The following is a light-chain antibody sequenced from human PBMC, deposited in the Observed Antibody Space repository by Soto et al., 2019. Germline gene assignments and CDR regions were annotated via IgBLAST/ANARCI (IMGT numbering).Light chain of an antibody. J-gene: IGKJ2*01. Sequence: EIVLTQSPGTLSLSPGERATLSCRARQSVTSNYLAWYQQKPGQAPGLLIYGASSRATGIPDRFSGSGSGTDFTLTISRLEPDDFAVYYCQQYGSSPTTFGQGTKLEIK. V-gene: IGKV3-20*01. CDR1: QSVTSNY. CDR2: GAS. CDR3: QQYGSSPTT.